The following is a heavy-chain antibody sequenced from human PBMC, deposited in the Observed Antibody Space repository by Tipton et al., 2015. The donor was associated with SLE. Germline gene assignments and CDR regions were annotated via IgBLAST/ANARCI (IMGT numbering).Heavy chain of an antibody. D-gene: IGHD2-2*02. CDR1: GFTFSSYG. Sequence: SLRLSCAASGFTFSSYGMHWVRQAPGKGLEWVAFIRYDGSNKYYADSVKGRFTISRDNSKNTLYLQMNSLRAEDTAVYYCAKGVVPAAIRNGMDVWGQGTTVTVSS. V-gene: IGHV3-30*02. J-gene: IGHJ6*02. CDR3: AKGVVPAAIRNGMDV. CDR2: IRYDGSNK.